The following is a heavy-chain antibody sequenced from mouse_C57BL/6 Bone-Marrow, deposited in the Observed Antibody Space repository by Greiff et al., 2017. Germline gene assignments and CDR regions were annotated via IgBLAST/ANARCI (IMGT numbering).Heavy chain of an antibody. D-gene: IGHD2-3*01. V-gene: IGHV1-55*01. CDR3: ARNDGYYVWAMDY. CDR2: IYPGSGST. J-gene: IGHJ4*01. Sequence: VQLQQPGAELVKPGASVKMSCKASGYTFTSYWITWVKQRPGQGLEWIGDIYPGSGSTNYNEKFKSKATLTVDTSSSTAYMQHSSLTSEDSAVYYCARNDGYYVWAMDYWGQGTSVTVSS. CDR1: GYTFTSYW.